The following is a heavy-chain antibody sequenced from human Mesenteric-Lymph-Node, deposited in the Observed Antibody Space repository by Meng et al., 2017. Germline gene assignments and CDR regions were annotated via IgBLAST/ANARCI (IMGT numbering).Heavy chain of an antibody. D-gene: IGHD3-10*01. CDR1: GGSISSSNW. Sequence: QLTLQDAGPGLVKASETLSLSCTVAGGSISSSNWWSWIRQPPGKGLEWIGYIYYSGSTYYNPSLKSRVTISVDTSKNQFSLKLSSVTATDTAVYYCARRRGGSGRDCWGQGTLVTVSS. CDR2: IYYSGST. V-gene: IGHV4-30-4*01. J-gene: IGHJ4*02. CDR3: ARRRGGSGRDC.